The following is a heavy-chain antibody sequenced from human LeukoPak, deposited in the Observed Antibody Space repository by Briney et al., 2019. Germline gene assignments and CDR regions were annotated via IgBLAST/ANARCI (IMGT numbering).Heavy chain of an antibody. CDR2: ISGSSSYI. CDR1: EFTFSSYS. Sequence: GGSLRLSCAASEFTFSSYSMNWVRQAPGKGLEWVSSISGSSSYIYYADSVKGRFTISRDNAKNSLYLEMNSLRAEDTAVYYCARRGPVGCSGISCLAGPVDSWGQGTLVTVSS. D-gene: IGHD2-2*01. V-gene: IGHV3-21*01. CDR3: ARRGPVGCSGISCLAGPVDS. J-gene: IGHJ5*02.